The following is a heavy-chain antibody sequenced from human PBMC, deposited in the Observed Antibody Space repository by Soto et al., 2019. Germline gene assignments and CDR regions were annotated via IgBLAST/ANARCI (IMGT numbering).Heavy chain of an antibody. J-gene: IGHJ4*02. CDR2: ISSNGGST. CDR3: ARDSLPYDSSGYYALDY. Sequence: PGGSLRLSCAASGFTFSSYAMHWVRQAPGKGLEYVSAISSNGGSTYYANSVKGGFTISRGNSKNTLYLQMGSLRAEDMAVYYCARDSLPYDSSGYYALDYWGQGTLVTVSS. D-gene: IGHD3-22*01. V-gene: IGHV3-64*01. CDR1: GFTFSSYA.